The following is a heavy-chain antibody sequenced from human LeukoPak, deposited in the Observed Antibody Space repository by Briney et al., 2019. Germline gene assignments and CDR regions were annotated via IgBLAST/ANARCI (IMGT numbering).Heavy chain of an antibody. CDR2: ISSSSSNI. Sequence: GGSLRLSCAASGFTFCSHSVTWVRQAPGEGLEWVSSISSSSSNIYYADSVKGGFTISRDTAKNSLYLQMNSLRAEKTAVYYCARRRYCSSTRCYPIDYCGQGTLVTASS. V-gene: IGHV3-21*01. CDR3: ARRRYCSSTRCYPIDY. J-gene: IGHJ4*02. CDR1: GFTFCSHS. D-gene: IGHD2-2*01.